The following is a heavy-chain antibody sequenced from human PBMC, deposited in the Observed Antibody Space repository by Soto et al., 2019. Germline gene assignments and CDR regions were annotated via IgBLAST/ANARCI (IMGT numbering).Heavy chain of an antibody. CDR2: IKSNADGGTT. CDR3: STGVAAALYNFDY. D-gene: IGHD6-13*01. V-gene: IGHV3-15*01. J-gene: IGHJ4*02. CDR1: GFTFRNAW. Sequence: EVQLVESGGGLVKPGGSLRLSCAASGFTFRNAWMSWVRQAPGKGLGWVGRIKSNADGGTTDFAAPVKGRFTISRDDSKNTLYLQMNSLKTEDTAVYYCSTGVAAALYNFDYWGQGTLVTVSS.